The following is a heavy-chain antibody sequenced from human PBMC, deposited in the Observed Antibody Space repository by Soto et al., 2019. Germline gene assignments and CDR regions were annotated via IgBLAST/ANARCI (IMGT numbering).Heavy chain of an antibody. J-gene: IGHJ4*02. CDR2: INGDGSST. D-gene: IGHD3-10*01. CDR1: GFTFGNYW. V-gene: IGHV3-74*03. Sequence: EVQLVESGGGLVQPGGSLRLSCAASGFTFGNYWMHWVRQFQGKGLVWVSSINGDGSSTTYADAVEGRFTVSRDSAKKALHLQMSSFRVEDTAVYYCVRDAGHRGDYWGQGTLVTVAS. CDR3: VRDAGHRGDY.